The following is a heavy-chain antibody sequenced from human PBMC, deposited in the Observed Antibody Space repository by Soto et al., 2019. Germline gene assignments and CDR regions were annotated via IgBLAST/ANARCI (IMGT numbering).Heavy chain of an antibody. CDR2: INPSGGST. CDR1: GYTFTSYY. Sequence: ASVKVSCKASGYTFTSYYMHWARQAPGQGLEWMGIINPSGGSTSYAQKFQGRVTMTRDTSTSTVYMELSSLRSEDTAVYYCARERTSIAAADYWGQGTLVTVSS. D-gene: IGHD6-13*01. CDR3: ARERTSIAAADY. J-gene: IGHJ4*02. V-gene: IGHV1-46*01.